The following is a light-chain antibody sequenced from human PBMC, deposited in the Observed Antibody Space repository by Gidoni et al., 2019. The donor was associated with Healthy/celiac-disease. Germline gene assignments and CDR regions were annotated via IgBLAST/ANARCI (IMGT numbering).Light chain of an antibody. J-gene: IGKJ2*01. CDR2: EAS. Sequence: DIQMTQSPSSLSASVGDRVTITCRASQSISSYLNWYQQKPGKAPKLLIYEASSLQSGVPSRFSGSGSGTDFTLTISSLQPEDFATYYCQQSYSTPRTFGQGTKLEIK. CDR1: QSISSY. V-gene: IGKV1-39*01. CDR3: QQSYSTPRT.